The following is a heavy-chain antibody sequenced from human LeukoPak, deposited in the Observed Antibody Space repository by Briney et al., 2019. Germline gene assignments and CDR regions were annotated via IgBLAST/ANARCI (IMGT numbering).Heavy chain of an antibody. CDR1: GGLISRIEYY. CDR2: IYHTGTT. V-gene: IGHV4-30-4*01. Sequence: SQTLSLTCTGSGGLISRIEYYWSWLRQSPVKGLEWLGHIYHTGTTLYSPHLNNRLTVSVDSSRNQFSLTLNSVTAADTAVYYCASVSVWELATHPGGSFDYWGRGILVTVSS. CDR3: ASVSVWELATHPGGSFDY. J-gene: IGHJ4*02. D-gene: IGHD1-26*01.